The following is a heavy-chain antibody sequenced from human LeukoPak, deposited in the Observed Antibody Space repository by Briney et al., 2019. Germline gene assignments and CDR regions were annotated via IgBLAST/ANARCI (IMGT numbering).Heavy chain of an antibody. J-gene: IGHJ4*02. V-gene: IGHV3-23*01. CDR1: GFTFSNYA. CDR2: ISGGGGTT. CDR3: AKVMEATNPRLILDY. D-gene: IGHD1-26*01. Sequence: PGGSLRLSCAGSGFTFSNYAMSWVRQASGKGLEGVSGISGGGGTTYYAESVKGRFTISRDNSKHTLYLQMNSLRAEDPAVYYCAKVMEATNPRLILDYWGQGTLVTVSS.